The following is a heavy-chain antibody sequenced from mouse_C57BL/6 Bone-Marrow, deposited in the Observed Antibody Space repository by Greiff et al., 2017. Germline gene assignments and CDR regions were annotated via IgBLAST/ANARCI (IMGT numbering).Heavy chain of an antibody. V-gene: IGHV1-15*01. CDR3: TRVDYYGSSLYYFDY. CDR1: GYTFTDYE. D-gene: IGHD1-1*01. Sequence: VQGVESGAELVRPGASVTLSCKASGYTFTDYEMHWVKQTPVHGLEWIGAIDPETGGTAYNQKFKGKAILTADKSSSTTYMELRSLTSEDSAVYYGTRVDYYGSSLYYFDYWGQGTTLTVSS. J-gene: IGHJ2*01. CDR2: IDPETGGT.